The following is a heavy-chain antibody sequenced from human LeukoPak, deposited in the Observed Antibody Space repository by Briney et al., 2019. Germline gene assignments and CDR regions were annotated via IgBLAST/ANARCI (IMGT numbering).Heavy chain of an antibody. CDR2: IYSGGST. V-gene: IGHV3-53*01. CDR1: GFTVSSNY. D-gene: IGHD1-26*01. Sequence: GGPLRLSCAASGFTVSSNYMSWVRQAPGKGLEWVSIIYSGGSTLYADSVKGRFTISRDNSKNTLYLQMNSLRAEDTAVYYCARGGSYLSAFDIWGQGTMVTVSS. CDR3: ARGGSYLSAFDI. J-gene: IGHJ3*02.